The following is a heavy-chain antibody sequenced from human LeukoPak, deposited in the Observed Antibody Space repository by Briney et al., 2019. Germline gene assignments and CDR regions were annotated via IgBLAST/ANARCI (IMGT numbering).Heavy chain of an antibody. V-gene: IGHV3-53*01. D-gene: IGHD5-12*01. CDR3: ARFNSGYVNYYYYGMDV. J-gene: IGHJ6*02. CDR1: GFTVSSNY. CDR2: IYSGGST. Sequence: GSLRLSCAASGFTVSSNYMSWVRQAPGKGLEWVSVIYSGGSTYYADSVKGRFTISRDNSKNTLYLQMNSLRAEDTAVYYCARFNSGYVNYYYYGMDVWGQGTTVTVSS.